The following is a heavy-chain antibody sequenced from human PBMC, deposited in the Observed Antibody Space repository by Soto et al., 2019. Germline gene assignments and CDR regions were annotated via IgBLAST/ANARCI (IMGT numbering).Heavy chain of an antibody. J-gene: IGHJ6*02. CDR3: ARRAFPWEDYYGMDV. CDR1: GFTFSSYG. Sequence: QVQLVESGGGVVQPGRSPRLSCAASGFTFSSYGMHWVRQAPGKGLEWVAVISYDGSNKYYADSVKGRFTISRDNSKNTLYLQMNSLRAEDTAVYYCARRAFPWEDYYGMDVWGQGTTVTVSS. V-gene: IGHV3-30*03. D-gene: IGHD1-26*01. CDR2: ISYDGSNK.